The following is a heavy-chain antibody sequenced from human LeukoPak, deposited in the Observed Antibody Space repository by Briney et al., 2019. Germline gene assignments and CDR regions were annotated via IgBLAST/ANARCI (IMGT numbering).Heavy chain of an antibody. J-gene: IGHJ4*02. Sequence: PGRSLRLSCAASGFTFSDSDMHWVRQAPGKGLEWVALIWSRGTTKYYADSLKGRFTTSRDNSNNTLYLQMNSLSAEDTAVYFCVRRGSSSSFDYWGQGTLVTVSS. CDR1: GFTFSDSD. D-gene: IGHD6-6*01. CDR3: VRRGSSSSFDY. V-gene: IGHV3-33*08. CDR2: IWSRGTTK.